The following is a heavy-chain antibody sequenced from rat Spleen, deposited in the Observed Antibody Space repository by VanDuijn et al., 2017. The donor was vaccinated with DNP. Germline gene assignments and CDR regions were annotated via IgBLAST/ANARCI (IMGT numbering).Heavy chain of an antibody. CDR2: IIYDGSRT. J-gene: IGHJ2*01. CDR3: VRVNWVPDY. CDR1: GFTFSKYG. Sequence: EVRLVESGGGLVQPGRSLKLSCAASGFTFSKYGMAWVRQAPTKGLEWVATIIYDGSRTYYRDSVKGRFTISRDNAKSTLHLQMNSLRSEDTATYYCVRVNWVPDYWGQGVMVTVSP. D-gene: IGHD5-1*01. V-gene: IGHV5-29*01.